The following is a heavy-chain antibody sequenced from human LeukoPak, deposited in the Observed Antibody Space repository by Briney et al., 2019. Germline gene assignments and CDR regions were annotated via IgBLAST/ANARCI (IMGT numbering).Heavy chain of an antibody. D-gene: IGHD4-17*01. CDR2: TRSKARGYTT. J-gene: IGHJ6*02. Sequence: GGSLRLSCAPSGFTFSDHYMDWVRQAPGKGLEWVARTRSKARGYTTEYAASVKGRFTVSRDESMNSLYLQMNSLKTEDTAVYYCARGPTVTFNYHYGMVVWGQGTTVTVSS. CDR3: ARGPTVTFNYHYGMVV. V-gene: IGHV3-72*01. CDR1: GFTFSDHY.